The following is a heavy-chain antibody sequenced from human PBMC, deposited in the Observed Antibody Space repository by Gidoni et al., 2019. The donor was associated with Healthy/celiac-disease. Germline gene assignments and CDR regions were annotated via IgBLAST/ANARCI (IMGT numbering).Heavy chain of an antibody. CDR2: IRSKAYGGTT. D-gene: IGHD2-21*01. J-gene: IGHJ6*03. CDR3: TRAGIDVDYYYYYYMDV. Sequence: TFGDYAMSWFRQASGKGLEWVGFIRSKAYGGTTEYAASVKGRFTISRDDSKSIAYLQMNSLKTEDTAVYYCTRAGIDVDYYYYYYMDVWGKGTTVTVSS. V-gene: IGHV3-49*03. CDR1: TFGDYA.